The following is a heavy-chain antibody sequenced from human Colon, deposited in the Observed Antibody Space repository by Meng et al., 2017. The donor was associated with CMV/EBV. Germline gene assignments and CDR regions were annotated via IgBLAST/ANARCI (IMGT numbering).Heavy chain of an antibody. CDR2: ISGYNGNT. CDR1: DYTFTNHG. V-gene: IGHV1-18*01. J-gene: IGHJ6*02. CDR3: ARGHYYYYYGMDV. Sequence: ASVKVSCKTFDYTFTNHGISWVRQAPGQGLEWMGWISGYNGNTNYAQKLQGRVTMTTDTSTSTAYMELRSLRSDDTAVYYCARGHYYYYYGMDVWGQGTTVTVSS.